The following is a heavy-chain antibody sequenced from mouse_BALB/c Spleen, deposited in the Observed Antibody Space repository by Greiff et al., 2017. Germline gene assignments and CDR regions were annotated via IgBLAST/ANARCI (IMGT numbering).Heavy chain of an antibody. D-gene: IGHD2-3*01. J-gene: IGHJ2*01. CDR3: ARGDGYYDYFDY. V-gene: IGHV1-67*01. CDR1: SYTFTDYA. Sequence: VQLQQSGPELVRPGVSVKISCKGSSYTFTDYAMHWVKQSHAKSLEWIGVISTYYGNTNYNQKFKGKATMTVDKSSSTAYMELARLTSEDSAVYYCARGDGYYDYFDYWGQGTTLTVSS. CDR2: ISTYYGNT.